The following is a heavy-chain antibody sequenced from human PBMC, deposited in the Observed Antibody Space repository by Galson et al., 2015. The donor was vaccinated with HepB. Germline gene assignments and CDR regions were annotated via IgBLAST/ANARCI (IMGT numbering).Heavy chain of an antibody. CDR3: ARRGWLNWFDP. D-gene: IGHD6-19*01. V-gene: IGHV4-39*01. CDR2: IYYSGST. J-gene: IGHJ5*02. Sequence: ETLSLTCTVPGGSISSSSYYWGWIRQPPGKGLEWIGSIYYSGSTYYNPSLKSRVTISVDTSKNQFSLKLSSVTAADTAVYYCARRGWLNWFDPWGQGTLVTVSS. CDR1: GGSISSSSYY.